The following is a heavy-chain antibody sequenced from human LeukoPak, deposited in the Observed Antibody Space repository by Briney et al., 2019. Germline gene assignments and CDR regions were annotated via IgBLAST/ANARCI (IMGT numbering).Heavy chain of an antibody. CDR1: GFTFSNYT. V-gene: IGHV3-7*01. CDR2: IKQDGSEK. Sequence: GGSLRLSCAASGFTFSNYTMHWVRQAPGKGLQWVANIKQDGSEKYYVDSVKGRFTISRDNAKNSLYLQMNSLRAEDTAVYYCVRDSGTYYYDSSGYYRYGHFDYWGQGTLVTISS. J-gene: IGHJ4*02. D-gene: IGHD3-22*01. CDR3: VRDSGTYYYDSSGYYRYGHFDY.